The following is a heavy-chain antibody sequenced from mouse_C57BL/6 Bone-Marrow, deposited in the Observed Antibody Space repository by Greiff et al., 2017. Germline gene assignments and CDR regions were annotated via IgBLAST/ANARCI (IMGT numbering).Heavy chain of an antibody. Sequence: EVKLVESEGGLVQPGSSMKLSCTASGFTFSDYYMAWVRQVPEKGLEWVANINSDGSSTYYLDSLKSRFIISRDNAKNILYLQMSSLKSEDTATYYCARDRASKGGAMDYWGQGTSVTVSS. CDR3: ARDRASKGGAMDY. J-gene: IGHJ4*01. CDR1: GFTFSDYY. D-gene: IGHD3-3*01. CDR2: INSDGSST. V-gene: IGHV5-16*01.